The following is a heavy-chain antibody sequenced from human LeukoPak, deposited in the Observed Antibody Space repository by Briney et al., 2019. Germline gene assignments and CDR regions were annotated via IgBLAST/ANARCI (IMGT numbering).Heavy chain of an antibody. J-gene: IGHJ4*02. D-gene: IGHD3-9*01. Sequence: TGGSLRLSGAASGFIFRNYAMSGVRQAPGKGLEWVSAITSNGDSTYYSDSVKGRFTISRDNSKNTLYVEMNSLRAEDTAMYYCAKWGDYDILTGYYVSDFWGQGTLVTVSS. CDR2: ITSNGDST. CDR3: AKWGDYDILTGYYVSDF. V-gene: IGHV3-23*01. CDR1: GFIFRNYA.